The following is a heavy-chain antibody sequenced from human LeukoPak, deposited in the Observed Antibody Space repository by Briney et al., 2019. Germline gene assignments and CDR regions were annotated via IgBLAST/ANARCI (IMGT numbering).Heavy chain of an antibody. CDR2: ISSSGSTI. Sequence: GGSLRLSCAASGFTFSDYYMSWIRQAPGKGLEWVSYISSSGSTIYYADSLKGRFTISRDNSKNTLYVQMNSLRAEDTAVYYCAKSRYSGSYYPEEWGQGTLVTVSS. V-gene: IGHV3-11*01. J-gene: IGHJ4*02. CDR1: GFTFSDYY. D-gene: IGHD1-26*01. CDR3: AKSRYSGSYYPEE.